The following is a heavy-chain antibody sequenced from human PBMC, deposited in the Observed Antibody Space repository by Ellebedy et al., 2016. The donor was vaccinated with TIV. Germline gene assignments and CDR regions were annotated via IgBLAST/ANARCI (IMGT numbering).Heavy chain of an antibody. CDR3: ARDGQSLAPYSLDV. V-gene: IGHV3-23*01. CDR1: GFTFSSYA. CDR2: LSASGGST. Sequence: GESLKISCVASGFTFSSYAMSWVRQAPGKGLDWVSSLSASGGSTYYADSVKGRFTISRDDYTDTAYLEMDSLRDDDTAVYFCARDGQSLAPYSLDVWGQGTTVTVS. J-gene: IGHJ6*02.